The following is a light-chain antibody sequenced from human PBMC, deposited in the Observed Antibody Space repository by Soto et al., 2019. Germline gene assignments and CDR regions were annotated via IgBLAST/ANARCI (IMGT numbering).Light chain of an antibody. V-gene: IGKV3-11*01. J-gene: IGKJ4*01. CDR1: QSVKSH. Sequence: IVLTQSPATLSLSPGERATLSCRASQSVKSHVAWYQLKPGQSPRLLIFDTTNRPTGTPTRFSGSGSGTDFTLTISRLEPEDFAVYYCQQRGNWPVTFGGGTKVEI. CDR3: QQRGNWPVT. CDR2: DTT.